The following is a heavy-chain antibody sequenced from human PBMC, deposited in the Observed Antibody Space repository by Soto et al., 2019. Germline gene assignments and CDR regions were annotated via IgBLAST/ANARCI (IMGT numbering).Heavy chain of an antibody. CDR3: ASTFRSGWYVPFDY. CDR2: IYSGGST. D-gene: IGHD6-19*01. Sequence: GGSLRLSCAASGFTVSSNYMSWVRQAPGKGLEWVSVIYSGGSTYYADSVKGRFTISRHNSKNTLYLQMNSLRAEDTAVYYCASTFRSGWYVPFDYWGQGTLVTVSS. CDR1: GFTVSSNY. V-gene: IGHV3-53*04. J-gene: IGHJ4*02.